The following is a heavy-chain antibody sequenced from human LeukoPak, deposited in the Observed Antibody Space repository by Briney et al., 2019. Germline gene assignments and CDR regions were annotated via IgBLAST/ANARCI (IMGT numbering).Heavy chain of an antibody. V-gene: IGHV3-23*01. CDR3: AKGTAPTVKYGMDV. Sequence: GGSLRLSCAASGFTFSSYAMSWVRQAPGKGLEWVSAISGSGDSTYYADSVKGRFTISRDNSKNTLYLQMSSLRAEDTAVYYCAKGTAPTVKYGMDVWGQGTTVTVSS. CDR1: GFTFSSYA. D-gene: IGHD4-17*01. J-gene: IGHJ6*02. CDR2: ISGSGDST.